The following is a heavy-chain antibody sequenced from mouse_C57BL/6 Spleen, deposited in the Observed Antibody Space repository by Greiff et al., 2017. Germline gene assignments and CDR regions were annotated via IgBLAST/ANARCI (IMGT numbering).Heavy chain of an antibody. CDR1: GFTFSSYA. D-gene: IGHD1-1*02. Sequence: EVKLVESGGGLVKPGGSLKLSCAASGFTFSSYAMSWVRQTPEKRLEWVATISDGGSYTYYPDNVKGRFTISRDNAKNNLYLQMSHLKSEDTAMYYCARDEGDYGHAMDYWGQGTSVTVSS. V-gene: IGHV5-4*01. CDR3: ARDEGDYGHAMDY. J-gene: IGHJ4*01. CDR2: ISDGGSYT.